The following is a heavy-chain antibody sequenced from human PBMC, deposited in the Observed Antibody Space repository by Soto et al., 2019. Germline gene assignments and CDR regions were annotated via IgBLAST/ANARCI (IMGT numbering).Heavy chain of an antibody. V-gene: IGHV1-18*01. D-gene: IGHD6-13*01. CDR2: ISVYNGNT. Sequence: ASGRVSCKASDYTFTSYGIIWVRQAPGQGLEWIGWISVYNGNTNYAQKFRGRVTMTTDISTTTAYMEMRSLRSDDTAVYYCARSGSSWNLREFDYWGQGTLVTVSS. CDR1: DYTFTSYG. CDR3: ARSGSSWNLREFDY. J-gene: IGHJ4*02.